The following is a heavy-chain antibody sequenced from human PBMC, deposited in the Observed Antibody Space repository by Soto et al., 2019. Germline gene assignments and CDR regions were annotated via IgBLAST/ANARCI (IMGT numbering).Heavy chain of an antibody. V-gene: IGHV3-11*01. J-gene: IGHJ4*02. Sequence: QVQLVESGGGLVKPGGSLRLSCAASGFTFSDYYMSWIRQPPGKGLEWVSYISSRSSTIFYADSVKGRFTISRDNVKNSLYLQMNGLRAEDTAVYYCASGTNGAFFVYWGQGILVTVSS. CDR2: ISSRSSTI. CDR3: ASGTNGAFFVY. D-gene: IGHD2-8*01. CDR1: GFTFSDYY.